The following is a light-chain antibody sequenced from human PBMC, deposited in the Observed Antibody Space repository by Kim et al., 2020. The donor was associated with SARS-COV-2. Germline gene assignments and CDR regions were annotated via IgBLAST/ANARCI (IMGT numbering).Light chain of an antibody. Sequence: YELTQPPSVSVAPGTTATFTCVGNNIGRKNVHWYQQKAGQAPVLVIYYNTDRPSGIPDRFSGSNSGNTATLTISRVEAGDEADYYCQLWDSSTDHYVFGTGTKVTVL. V-gene: IGLV3-21*04. J-gene: IGLJ1*01. CDR1: NIGRKN. CDR2: YNT. CDR3: QLWDSSTDHYV.